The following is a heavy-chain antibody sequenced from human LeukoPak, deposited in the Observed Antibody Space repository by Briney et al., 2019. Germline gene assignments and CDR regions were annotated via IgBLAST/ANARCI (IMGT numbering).Heavy chain of an antibody. CDR1: GGSFSGYY. CDR3: ARAIGYSLDY. V-gene: IGHV4-59*01. D-gene: IGHD5-18*01. J-gene: IGHJ4*02. CDR2: IYYSGST. Sequence: SETLSLTCAVYGGSFSGYYWSWIRQPPGKGLEWIGYIYYSGSTNYNPSLKSRVTISVDTSKNQFSLKLSSVTAADTAVYYCARAIGYSLDYWGQGTLVTVSS.